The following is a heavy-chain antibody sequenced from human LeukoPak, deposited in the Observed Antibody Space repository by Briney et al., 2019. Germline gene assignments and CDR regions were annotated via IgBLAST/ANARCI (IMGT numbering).Heavy chain of an antibody. V-gene: IGHV3-23*01. J-gene: IGHJ4*02. D-gene: IGHD6-19*01. Sequence: GGSLRLSCAASGFTFSSYAMSWVRQAPGKGLEWVSAISGSGGSTYYADSVKGRFTISRDNSKNTLYLQMNSLRAEDTAVYYCAKGLRLAVAGTMVSDYRGQGTLVTVSS. CDR2: ISGSGGST. CDR3: AKGLRLAVAGTMVSDY. CDR1: GFTFSSYA.